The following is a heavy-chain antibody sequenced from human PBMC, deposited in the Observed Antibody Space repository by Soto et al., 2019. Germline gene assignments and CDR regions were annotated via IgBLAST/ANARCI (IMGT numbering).Heavy chain of an antibody. D-gene: IGHD1-26*01. V-gene: IGHV3-30*18. Sequence: QVQLVESGGGVVQPGRSLRLSCAASGFTFSSYGMHWVRQAPGKGLEWVAVISYDGSNKYYADSVKGRFTISRDNSKNKLYLQMNSLRAEDTAVYYCAKDQPVGGYYYYGMDVWGQGTTVTVSS. CDR2: ISYDGSNK. J-gene: IGHJ6*02. CDR3: AKDQPVGGYYYYGMDV. CDR1: GFTFSSYG.